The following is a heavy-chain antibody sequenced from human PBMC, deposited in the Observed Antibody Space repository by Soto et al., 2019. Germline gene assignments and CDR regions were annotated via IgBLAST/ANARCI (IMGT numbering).Heavy chain of an antibody. CDR3: VRQGFGRLHGLVDV. CDR2: IDSNGGT. J-gene: IGHJ6*02. CDR1: DDSSSSYK. Sequence: QVQLQESGPGLVKPSETLSLTCTVSDDSSSSYKWSWLRQPPGRRLEWIGYIDSNGGTSYNPSLQSRVTISIDTSTKQCSLKLSSVTAADTAVYYCVRQGFGRLHGLVDVWGQGTTVTVSS. D-gene: IGHD3-10*01. V-gene: IGHV4-59*08.